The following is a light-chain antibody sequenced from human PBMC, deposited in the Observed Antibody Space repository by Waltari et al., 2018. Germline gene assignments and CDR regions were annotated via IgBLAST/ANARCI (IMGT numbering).Light chain of an antibody. CDR3: QQRSGGPT. J-gene: IGKJ1*01. Sequence: EVVLTQPPATLSLSPGERAILSCRASQSISSYLEWYQQKPGQAPRLPIYGASNRATGIPARFSGSGSGTDFTLTISSPEPEDFAVSYCQQRSGGPTFGQGTKVEIK. CDR1: QSISSY. CDR2: GAS. V-gene: IGKV3-11*01.